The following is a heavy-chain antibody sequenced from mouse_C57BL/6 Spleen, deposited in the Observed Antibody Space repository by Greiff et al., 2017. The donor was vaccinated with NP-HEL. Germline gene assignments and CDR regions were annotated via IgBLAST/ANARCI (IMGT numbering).Heavy chain of an antibody. CDR1: GYTFTSYW. D-gene: IGHD4-1*01. J-gene: IGHJ4*01. CDR2: IYPSDSET. Sequence: QVQLQQPGAELVRPGSSVKLSCKASGYTFTSYWMAWVKQRPGQGLEWIGNIYPSDSETHYNQKFKDKATLTVDKSSRTAYMQLSSLTSEDSAVYYCARGTGTDAMDYWGQGTSVTVSS. CDR3: ARGTGTDAMDY. V-gene: IGHV1-61*01.